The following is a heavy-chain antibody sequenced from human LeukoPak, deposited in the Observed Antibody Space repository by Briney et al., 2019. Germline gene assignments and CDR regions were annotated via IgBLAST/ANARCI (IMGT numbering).Heavy chain of an antibody. V-gene: IGHV4-59*01. J-gene: IGHJ4*02. Sequence: SETLSLTCTVSGGSISSYYWSWIRQPPGKGLEWIGYIYYSGSTNYNPSLKSRVTISVDTSKSQFSLKLSSVTAADTAVYYCARKGIAAAGLPFDYWGQGTLVTVSS. D-gene: IGHD6-13*01. CDR2: IYYSGST. CDR1: GGSISSYY. CDR3: ARKGIAAAGLPFDY.